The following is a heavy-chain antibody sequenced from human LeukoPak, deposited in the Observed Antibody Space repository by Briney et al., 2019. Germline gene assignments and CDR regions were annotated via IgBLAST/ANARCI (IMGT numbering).Heavy chain of an antibody. CDR2: IQYDGSNK. D-gene: IGHD3-10*01. CDR3: ARFWVTLEFDP. CDR1: GFSFSSYG. V-gene: IGHV3-30*02. J-gene: IGHJ5*02. Sequence: GGSLRLSCAASGFSFSSYGMQWVRQAPGKGLERVAFIQYDGSNKYYAESVKGRFTISRDNSKNTLYLQMNSLRADDTAVYYCARFWVTLEFDPWGQGTLVTVSS.